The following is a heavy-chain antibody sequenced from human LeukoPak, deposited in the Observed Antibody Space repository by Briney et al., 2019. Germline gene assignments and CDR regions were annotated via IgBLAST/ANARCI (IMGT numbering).Heavy chain of an antibody. CDR1: GYTFTDYY. Sequence: ASVKVSCKTSGYTFTDYYIHWVRQAPGQGLEWMGWINPKSVDTRYAQNFQDRVTMTRDTSITTAYMELSGLGSDDTALYYCARGSEVGGTEKNALDIWGQGTMVTVSS. V-gene: IGHV1-2*02. J-gene: IGHJ3*02. CDR2: INPKSVDT. D-gene: IGHD1-26*01. CDR3: ARGSEVGGTEKNALDI.